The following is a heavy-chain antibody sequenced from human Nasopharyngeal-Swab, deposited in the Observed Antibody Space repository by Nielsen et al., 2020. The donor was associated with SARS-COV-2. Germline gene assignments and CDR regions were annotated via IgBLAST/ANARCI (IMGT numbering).Heavy chain of an antibody. D-gene: IGHD1-7*01. Sequence: GESLKISCAASGFTFSNYWMSWVRQAPGKGLEWVANIAQDGSESHYVDSVKGRFTVSRDNAWNSLYLQMNSLRAEDTAVYYCATNWDYRIYYWGQGTLVTVSS. V-gene: IGHV3-7*01. CDR2: IAQDGSES. CDR1: GFTFSNYW. J-gene: IGHJ4*02. CDR3: ATNWDYRIYY.